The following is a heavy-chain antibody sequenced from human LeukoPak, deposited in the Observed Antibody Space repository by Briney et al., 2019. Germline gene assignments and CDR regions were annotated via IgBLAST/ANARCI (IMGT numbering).Heavy chain of an antibody. J-gene: IGHJ5*02. V-gene: IGHV3-73*01. Sequence: GGSLRLSCAASGFTFSGSALHWVRQASGKGLEWVGRIRSKANNYATAYAASVKGRFTISRDDSKNTAFLQMNSLKTEDTAVYYSTRPPDDNWFDPWGQGTLVTVSS. CDR1: GFTFSGSA. CDR3: TRPPDDNWFDP. CDR2: IRSKANNYAT.